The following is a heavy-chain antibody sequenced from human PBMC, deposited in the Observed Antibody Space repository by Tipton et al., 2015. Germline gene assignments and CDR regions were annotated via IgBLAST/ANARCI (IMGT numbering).Heavy chain of an antibody. CDR3: ASQGYCSGGSCFFY. D-gene: IGHD2-15*01. V-gene: IGHV4-39*01. Sequence: TLSLTCTVSGGSISSSSYYWGWIRQPPGKGLEWIGSIYYSGSTYYNPSLKSRVTISVDTSKNQFSLKLTSVTAADTALYYCASQGYCSGGSCFFYWGQGTMVTVSS. CDR1: GGSISSSSYY. CDR2: IYYSGST. J-gene: IGHJ3*01.